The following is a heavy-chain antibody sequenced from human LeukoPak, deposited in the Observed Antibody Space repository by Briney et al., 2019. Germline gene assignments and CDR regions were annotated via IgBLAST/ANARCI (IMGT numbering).Heavy chain of an antibody. V-gene: IGHV1-2*02. J-gene: IGHJ6*03. CDR2: INPNSGGT. CDR3: ARDTGWNAVAGDYYYYMDV. CDR1: GGTFSSYA. D-gene: IGHD1-1*01. Sequence: ASVKVSCKASGGTFSSYAISWVRQAPGQGLEWMGWINPNSGGTNYAQKFQGRVTMTRDTSISTAYMELSRLRSDDTAVYYCARDTGWNAVAGDYYYYMDVWGKGTTVTVSS.